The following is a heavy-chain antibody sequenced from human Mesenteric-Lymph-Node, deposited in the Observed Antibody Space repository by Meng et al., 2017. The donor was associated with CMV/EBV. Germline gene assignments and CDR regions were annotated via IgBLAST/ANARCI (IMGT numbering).Heavy chain of an antibody. D-gene: IGHD6-13*01. V-gene: IGHV3-21*01. Sequence: GESLKISCAASGFTFSSYSMNWVRQAPGKGLEWVSSISSRSSYIYYADSVKGRFTISRDNAKNSLYLQMNSLRAEDTAVYYCARDTLRLSSSPYYFDYWGQGTLVTVSS. CDR1: GFTFSSYS. CDR3: ARDTLRLSSSPYYFDY. CDR2: ISSRSSYI. J-gene: IGHJ4*02.